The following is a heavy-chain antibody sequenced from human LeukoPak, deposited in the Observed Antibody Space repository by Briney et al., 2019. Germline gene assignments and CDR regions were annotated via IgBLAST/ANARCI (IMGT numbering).Heavy chain of an antibody. V-gene: IGHV3-23*01. D-gene: IGHD6-6*01. CDR1: GGSISSSSYY. J-gene: IGHJ4*02. CDR3: AKRAYSSSSRIDY. CDR2: ISGSGGST. Sequence: PSETLSLTCTVSGGSISSSSYYWGWVRQAPGKGLEWVSSISGSGGSTYYADSVKGRFTISRDNSKNTLYLQMNSLRAEDTAVYYCAKRAYSSSSRIDYWGQGTLVTVSS.